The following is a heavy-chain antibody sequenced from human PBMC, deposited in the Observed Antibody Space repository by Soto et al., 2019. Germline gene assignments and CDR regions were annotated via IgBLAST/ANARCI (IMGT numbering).Heavy chain of an antibody. J-gene: IGHJ5*02. Sequence: PSETLSLTCAVYGGSFSGYYWSWIRPPPGKGLEWIGEINHSGNTNYNPSLKSRVTISVDTSKNQFSLKLSSVTAADTAVYYCARGRRIAAGRFDPWGQGTLVTVSS. CDR3: ARGRRIAAGRFDP. CDR2: INHSGNT. V-gene: IGHV4-34*01. D-gene: IGHD6-13*01. CDR1: GGSFSGYY.